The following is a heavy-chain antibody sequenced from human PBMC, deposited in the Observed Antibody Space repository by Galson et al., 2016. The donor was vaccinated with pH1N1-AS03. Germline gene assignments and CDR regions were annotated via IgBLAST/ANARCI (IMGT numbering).Heavy chain of an antibody. CDR2: IHSDVEK. CDR1: GFSLCTRGVA. J-gene: IGHJ2*01. Sequence: PALVTPTQTLTLTCIFSGFSLCTRGVAVGWIRQPTGKALEGFSLIHSDVEKHYSPSLKTRLTITKDNAKTPVILTMTNMDPVDTATYYWAHRPSTWPYWYFDLWGHGTLVTVSS. V-gene: IGHV2-5*02. CDR3: AHRPSTWPYWYFDL.